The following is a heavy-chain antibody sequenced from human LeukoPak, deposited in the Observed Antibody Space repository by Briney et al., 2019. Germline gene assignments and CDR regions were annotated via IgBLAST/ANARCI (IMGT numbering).Heavy chain of an antibody. J-gene: IGHJ4*02. CDR3: ARRPMDILTGYGTFDY. CDR1: GGSISSGGYY. D-gene: IGHD3-9*01. V-gene: IGHV4-31*03. CDR2: IYYSGST. Sequence: KASQTLSLTCTVSGGSISSGGYYWSWIRQHPGKGLEWIGYIYYSGSTYYNPSLKSRVTISVDTSKNQFSLKLSSVTAADTAVYYCARRPMDILTGYGTFDYWGQGTLVTVSS.